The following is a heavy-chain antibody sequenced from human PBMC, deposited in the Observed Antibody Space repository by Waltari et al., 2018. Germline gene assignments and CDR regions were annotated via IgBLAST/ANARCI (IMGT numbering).Heavy chain of an antibody. Sequence: QVQLVESGGGVVQPGRSLRLSCAASGFTFSSYGMHWVRQAPGKGLEWVAGIWYDGSNKYYADSVKGRFTISRDNSKNTLYLQMNSLRAEDTAVYYCAKVRSSSWYSFDYWGQGTLVTVSS. CDR1: GFTFSSYG. J-gene: IGHJ4*02. V-gene: IGHV3-33*06. CDR3: AKVRSSSWYSFDY. CDR2: IWYDGSNK. D-gene: IGHD6-13*01.